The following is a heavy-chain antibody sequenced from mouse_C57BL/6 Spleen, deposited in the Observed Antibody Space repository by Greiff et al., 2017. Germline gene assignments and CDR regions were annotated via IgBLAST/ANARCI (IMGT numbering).Heavy chain of an antibody. D-gene: IGHD2-5*01. CDR1: GYTFTSYW. Sequence: VQLQQPGAELVKPGASVKLSCKASGYTFTSYWMHWVKQRPGQGLEWIGVIHPNGGSTNYTEKFKSKATLTVDKSSSTAYMQLSSLTSEDSAVYYCARGAYSTFDMDYWGQGTSVTVSS. CDR2: IHPNGGST. J-gene: IGHJ4*01. CDR3: ARGAYSTFDMDY. V-gene: IGHV1-64*01.